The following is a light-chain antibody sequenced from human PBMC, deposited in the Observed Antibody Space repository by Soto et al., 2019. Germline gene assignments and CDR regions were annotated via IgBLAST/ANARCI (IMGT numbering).Light chain of an antibody. V-gene: IGKV1-39*01. CDR3: QQSYSTPVT. CDR1: QSISRF. J-gene: IGKJ2*01. CDR2: TAS. Sequence: DIQMTQSPSSVSASVGDRVTITCRANQSISRFLNWYQQKAGKAPDLLFYTASTLHSGVPSRFVASGSGTDFTLTINSLQPEDFATYHCQQSYSTPVTFGQGTKLQIK.